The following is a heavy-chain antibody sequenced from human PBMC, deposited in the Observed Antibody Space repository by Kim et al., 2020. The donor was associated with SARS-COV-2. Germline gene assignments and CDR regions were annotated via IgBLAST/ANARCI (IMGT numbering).Heavy chain of an antibody. CDR3: ASREVTNYYYYGMDV. Sequence: SETLSLTCAVYGGSFSGYYWSWIRQPPGKGLEWIGEINHSGSTNYNPSLKSRVTISVDTSKNQFSLKLSSVTAADTAVYYCASREVTNYYYYGMDVWGQGTTVTVSS. CDR1: GGSFSGYY. D-gene: IGHD3-3*01. V-gene: IGHV4-34*01. J-gene: IGHJ6*02. CDR2: INHSGST.